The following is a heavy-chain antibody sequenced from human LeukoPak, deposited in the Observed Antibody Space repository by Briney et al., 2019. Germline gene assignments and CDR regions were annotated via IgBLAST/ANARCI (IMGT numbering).Heavy chain of an antibody. CDR2: IIPMMGIA. CDR1: GGTLRRHT. Sequence: SVKVSCKASGGTLRRHTITWVRQAPGQGLEWMGRIIPMMGIANYAQKFQGRVTITADTSTDTAYMDLISLRSEDTAVYYCASRSHKTIVGANTREVGDYWGQGTLVTVSS. CDR3: ASRSHKTIVGANTREVGDY. D-gene: IGHD1-26*01. J-gene: IGHJ4*02. V-gene: IGHV1-69*02.